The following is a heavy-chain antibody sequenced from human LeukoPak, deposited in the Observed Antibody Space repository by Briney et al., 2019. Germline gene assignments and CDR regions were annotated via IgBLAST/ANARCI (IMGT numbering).Heavy chain of an antibody. CDR2: ISSSGSTI. Sequence: GGSLRLSCAASGFTFSSYEMNWVRQAPGKGLEWVSYISSSGSTIYYADSVKGRFTISRDNAKNSLYLQMNGLRAEDTAVYYCARDSRQQLFDYWGQGTLVTVSS. CDR3: ARDSRQQLFDY. D-gene: IGHD4-11*01. CDR1: GFTFSSYE. V-gene: IGHV3-48*03. J-gene: IGHJ4*02.